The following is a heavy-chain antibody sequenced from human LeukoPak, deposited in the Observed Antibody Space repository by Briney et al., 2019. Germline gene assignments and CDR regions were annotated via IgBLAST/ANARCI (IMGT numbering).Heavy chain of an antibody. J-gene: IGHJ4*02. D-gene: IGHD3-16*02. CDR2: ISSSSRYI. CDR1: GFTFSSYS. Sequence: GGSLRLSCAASGFTFSSYSMNWVRHAPGKGLEWVSSISSSSRYIYYADSVKGRFTISRDNAKNSLYLQMSSLRAEDTAVYYCARHQLRLGELSSPHYFDYWGQGTLVTVSS. V-gene: IGHV3-21*01. CDR3: ARHQLRLGELSSPHYFDY.